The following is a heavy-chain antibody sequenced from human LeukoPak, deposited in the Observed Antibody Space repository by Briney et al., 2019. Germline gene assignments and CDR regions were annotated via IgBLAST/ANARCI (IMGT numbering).Heavy chain of an antibody. D-gene: IGHD3-22*01. CDR2: ISSSSSYI. Sequence: GGSLRLSCAASGFTFSDYGIHWVRQAPGKGLEWVSSISSSSSYIYYADSVKGRFTISRDNAKNSLYLQMNSLRVEDTAVYYCARDRTVIYYYDSSGFYSGFGYWGQGTLVTVSS. J-gene: IGHJ4*02. CDR1: GFTFSDYG. CDR3: ARDRTVIYYYDSSGFYSGFGY. V-gene: IGHV3-21*01.